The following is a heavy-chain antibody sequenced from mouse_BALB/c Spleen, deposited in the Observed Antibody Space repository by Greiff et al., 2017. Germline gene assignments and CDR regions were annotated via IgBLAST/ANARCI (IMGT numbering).Heavy chain of an antibody. CDR2: IDPETGGT. CDR3: TRHPSRYYGSSLWYFEV. V-gene: IGHV1-15*01. CDR1: GYTFTDYE. Sequence: VQLQQSGAELVRPGASVTLSCKASGYTFTDYEMHWVKQTPVHGLEWIGAIDPETGGTAYNQKFKGKATLTADKSSSTAYMELRSLTSEDSAVYYCTRHPSRYYGSSLWYFEVWGAGTTVTVSS. J-gene: IGHJ1*01. D-gene: IGHD1-1*01.